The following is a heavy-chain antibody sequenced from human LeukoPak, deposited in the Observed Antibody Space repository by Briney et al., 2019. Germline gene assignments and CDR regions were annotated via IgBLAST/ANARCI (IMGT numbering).Heavy chain of an antibody. D-gene: IGHD6-19*01. CDR1: GYTFTSYG. CDR3: ARDSPGQWLVHGLNY. CDR2: ISAYNGNT. V-gene: IGHV1-18*01. J-gene: IGHJ4*02. Sequence: VASVKVSCEASGYTFTSYGISWVRQAPGQGLEWMGWISAYNGNTNYAQKLRGRVTMTTDTSTSTAYMELRSLRSDDTAVYYCARDSPGQWLVHGLNYWGQGTLVTVSS.